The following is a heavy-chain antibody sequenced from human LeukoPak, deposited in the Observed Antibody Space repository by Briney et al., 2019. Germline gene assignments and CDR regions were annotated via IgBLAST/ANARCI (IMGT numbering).Heavy chain of an antibody. Sequence: ASVKVSCKASGYTFTGYYMHWVRQAPGQGLEWMGWINPNSGGTNYAQKFQGRVTMTRDTSISTAYMELSRLRSDDTAVYYCAREPRYRYTSNNWFDPWGQGTLVTVSS. CDR1: GYTFTGYY. D-gene: IGHD3-16*02. J-gene: IGHJ5*02. CDR2: INPNSGGT. CDR3: AREPRYRYTSNNWFDP. V-gene: IGHV1-2*02.